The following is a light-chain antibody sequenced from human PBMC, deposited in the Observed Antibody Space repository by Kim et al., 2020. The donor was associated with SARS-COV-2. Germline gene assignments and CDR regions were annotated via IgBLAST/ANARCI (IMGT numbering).Light chain of an antibody. CDR3: QQYNSYRT. CDR1: QSISSW. Sequence: SASVGDRVPITCRASQSISSWLAWYQQKPGKAPKLLIYDASSLESGVPSRFSGSGSGTEFTLTISSLQPDDFATYYCQQYNSYRTFGQGTKVDIK. V-gene: IGKV1-5*01. J-gene: IGKJ1*01. CDR2: DAS.